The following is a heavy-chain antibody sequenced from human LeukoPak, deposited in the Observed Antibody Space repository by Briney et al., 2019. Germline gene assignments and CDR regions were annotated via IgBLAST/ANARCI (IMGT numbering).Heavy chain of an antibody. J-gene: IGHJ3*02. Sequence: KSGGSLRLSCAASGFTFSSYSMNWVRQAPGKGLEWVSSISSSSSYIYYADSVKGRFTISRDNAKNSLYLQMNSLRAEDTAVYYCARDQANGYGRSYGFDIWGQETMVTVSS. CDR3: ARDQANGYGRSYGFDI. CDR1: GFTFSSYS. CDR2: ISSSSSYI. V-gene: IGHV3-21*01. D-gene: IGHD2-15*01.